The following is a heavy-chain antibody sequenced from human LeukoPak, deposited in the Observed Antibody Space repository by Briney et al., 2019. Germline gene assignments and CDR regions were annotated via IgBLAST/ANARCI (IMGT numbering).Heavy chain of an antibody. D-gene: IGHD6-13*01. CDR3: ARTGRVSFDY. CDR1: VYIFTSYG. J-gene: IGHJ4*02. CDR2: ISAYNGNT. V-gene: IGHV1-18*01. Sequence: ASVKVSCKASVYIFTSYGISWVRQAPAQGLEWMGWISAYNGNTNYAQKLQGRFTMTTDTSTSTAYMELRSVRSDDTDVYECARTGRVSFDYWGQGTLSPSPQ.